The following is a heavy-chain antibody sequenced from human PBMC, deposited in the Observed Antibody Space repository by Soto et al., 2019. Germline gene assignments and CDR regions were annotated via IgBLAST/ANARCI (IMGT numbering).Heavy chain of an antibody. D-gene: IGHD7-27*01. Sequence: PGGSLRLSCAASGFSFSISPMHWVRQAPGKGPEWVAPISYDGTNKFYADSVKGRFTISRDNSKSTLYLQVDSLRPEDAAVYYCARDPKTSGGQHWAFNYFDSWGQGTLVTVSS. V-gene: IGHV3-30-3*01. CDR2: ISYDGTNK. CDR1: GFSFSISP. J-gene: IGHJ4*02. CDR3: ARDPKTSGGQHWAFNYFDS.